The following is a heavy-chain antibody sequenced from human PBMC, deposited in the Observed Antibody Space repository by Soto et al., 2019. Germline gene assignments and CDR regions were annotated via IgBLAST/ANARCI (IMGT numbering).Heavy chain of an antibody. CDR3: ARDRCSGGSCYPDAFDI. J-gene: IGHJ3*02. V-gene: IGHV1-3*01. Sequence: ASVKVSCKASGYTFTSYAMHWVRQAPGQRLEWMGWINAGNGNTKYSQKFQGRVTITRDTSASTAYMELSSLRSEDTAVYYCARDRCSGGSCYPDAFDIWGQGTMVTVPS. CDR1: GYTFTSYA. CDR2: INAGNGNT. D-gene: IGHD2-15*01.